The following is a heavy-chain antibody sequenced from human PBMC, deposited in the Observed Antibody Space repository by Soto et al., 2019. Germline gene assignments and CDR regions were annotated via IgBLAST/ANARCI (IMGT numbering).Heavy chain of an antibody. V-gene: IGHV2-5*01. CDR2: IYWNDDK. CDR3: AHSPRSYYYYYYGMDV. D-gene: IGHD3-10*01. J-gene: IGHJ6*02. Sequence: SGPTLVNPTQTLTLTCTFSGFSLSTSGVGVGWIRQPPGKALEWLALIYWNDDKRYSPSLKSRLTITKDTSKNQVVLTMTNMDPVDTATYYCAHSPRSYYYYYYGMDVWGQGTTVTVSS. CDR1: GFSLSTSGVG.